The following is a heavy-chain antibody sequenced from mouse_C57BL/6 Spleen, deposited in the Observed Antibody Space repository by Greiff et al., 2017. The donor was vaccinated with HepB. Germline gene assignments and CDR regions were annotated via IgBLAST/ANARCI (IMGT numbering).Heavy chain of an antibody. CDR3: ARSFYYFDY. Sequence: QVNVKQPGAELVKPGASVKLSCKASGYTFNSYWMHWVKQRPGQGIEWIGMIHPNSGSTNYNEKFKSKATLTVDKSSSTAYMQLSSLTSEDSAVYYCARSFYYFDYWGPGTTLTVSS. CDR1: GYTFNSYW. CDR2: IHPNSGST. J-gene: IGHJ2*01. V-gene: IGHV1-64*01.